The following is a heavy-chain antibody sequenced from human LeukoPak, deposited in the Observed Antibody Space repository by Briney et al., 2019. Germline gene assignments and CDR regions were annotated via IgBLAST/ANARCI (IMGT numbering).Heavy chain of an antibody. D-gene: IGHD3-22*01. V-gene: IGHV3-11*04. CDR2: ISSSGSTI. Sequence: PGGSLRLSCAASGFTFSDYYMSWIRQAPGKGLEWVSYISSSGSTIYYADSVKGRFTISRDNAKNSLYLQMNSLRAEDTAVYYCARDYSSSGYYPLYYYYMEVWGKGTTVTVSS. J-gene: IGHJ6*03. CDR3: ARDYSSSGYYPLYYYYMEV. CDR1: GFTFSDYY.